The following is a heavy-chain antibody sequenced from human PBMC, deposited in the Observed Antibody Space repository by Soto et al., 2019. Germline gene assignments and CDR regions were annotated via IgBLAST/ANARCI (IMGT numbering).Heavy chain of an antibody. CDR3: ARVSRELRNYYYYGMDV. CDR1: GGSFSGYY. Sequence: LSLTCAVYGGSFSGYYWSWIRQPPGKGLEWIGEINHSGSTNYNPSLKSRVTISVDTSKNQFSLKLSSVTAADTAVYYCARVSRELRNYYYYGMDVWGQGTTVTVSS. CDR2: INHSGST. V-gene: IGHV4-34*01. D-gene: IGHD1-7*01. J-gene: IGHJ6*02.